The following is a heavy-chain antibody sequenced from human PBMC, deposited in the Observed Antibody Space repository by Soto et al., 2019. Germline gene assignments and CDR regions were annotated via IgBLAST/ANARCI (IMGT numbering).Heavy chain of an antibody. V-gene: IGHV1-2*02. J-gene: IGHJ4*02. Sequence: ASVKVSCKASGFTFTGHYIHWVRQAPGQGLEWMGWINPNSGGTSYAQKFQGRLTMTTDTSITTAYMELSRLSSDDTAFYYCVKRGSFFRPSLGYFDYWGQGTLVTVSS. D-gene: IGHD3-10*01. CDR3: VKRGSFFRPSLGYFDY. CDR2: INPNSGGT. CDR1: GFTFTGHY.